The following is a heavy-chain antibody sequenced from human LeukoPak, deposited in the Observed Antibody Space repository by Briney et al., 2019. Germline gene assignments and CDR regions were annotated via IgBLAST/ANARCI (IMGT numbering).Heavy chain of an antibody. J-gene: IGHJ5*02. CDR3: ARLSLKWELLGNWFDP. V-gene: IGHV4-4*07. CDR2: IYTNGST. Sequence: PSETLSLTCTVSGGSIGSYYWSWIRQPAGKGLEWIGRIYTNGSTNYNPSLKSRVTMSVDTSKNQFSLKLSSVTAADTAVYYCARLSLKWELLGNWFDPWGQGTLVTVSS. D-gene: IGHD1-26*01. CDR1: GGSIGSYY.